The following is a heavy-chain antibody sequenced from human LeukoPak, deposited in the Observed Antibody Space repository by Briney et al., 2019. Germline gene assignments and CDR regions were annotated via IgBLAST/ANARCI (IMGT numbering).Heavy chain of an antibody. CDR3: ARHVRDMGRYYFDF. CDR1: GGSVSSSTYY. CDR2: VYYSGST. V-gene: IGHV4-39*01. J-gene: IGHJ4*02. D-gene: IGHD3-16*01. Sequence: SETLSLTCTVSGGSVSSSTYYWGWIRQPPGRGLEWIGYVYYSGSTYYNPSLRSRVTISVDTSKNQFSLRLSSVTAADTAVYYCARHVRDMGRYYFDFWGQGTLITVSS.